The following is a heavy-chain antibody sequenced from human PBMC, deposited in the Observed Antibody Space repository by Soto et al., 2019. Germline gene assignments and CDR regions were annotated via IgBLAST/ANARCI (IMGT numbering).Heavy chain of an antibody. D-gene: IGHD3-3*01. Sequence: WASVKVSCKASGYTFTSYGISWVRQAPGQGLEWMGWVSAYNGNTNYAQKLQGRVTMTTDTSTSTAYMELRSLRSDDTAVYYCARNGRRDFGVVIHSYYYGMDVWGQGTTVTVSS. CDR1: GYTFTSYG. V-gene: IGHV1-18*01. J-gene: IGHJ6*02. CDR2: VSAYNGNT. CDR3: ARNGRRDFGVVIHSYYYGMDV.